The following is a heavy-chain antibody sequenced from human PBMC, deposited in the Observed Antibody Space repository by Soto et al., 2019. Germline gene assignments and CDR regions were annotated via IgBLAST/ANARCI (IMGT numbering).Heavy chain of an antibody. D-gene: IGHD1-7*01. CDR2: IKSKTDGGTT. CDR1: GFTFSNAW. Sequence: GGSLRLSCAASGFTFSNAWMSWVRQAPGKGLEWVGRIKSKTDGGTTDYAAPVKGRFTISRDDSKNTLYLQMNSLKTEDTAVYYCTTGGTGTTLVYHYYYYMDVWGKGTTVTVSS. J-gene: IGHJ6*03. CDR3: TTGGTGTTLVYHYYYYMDV. V-gene: IGHV3-15*01.